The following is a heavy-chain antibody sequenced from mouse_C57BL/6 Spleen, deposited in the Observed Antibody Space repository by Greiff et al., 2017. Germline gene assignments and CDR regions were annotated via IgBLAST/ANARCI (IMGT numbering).Heavy chain of an antibody. CDR2: IYPRSGNT. Sequence: VKLMESGAELARPGASVKLSCKASGYTFTSYGISWVKQRTGQGLEWIGEIYPRSGNTYYNEKFKGTATLTADKSSSTACMELRSLTAEDSAVYFCARCGEYYVAMDFWGQGTSVTVSS. CDR1: GYTFTSYG. J-gene: IGHJ4*01. V-gene: IGHV1-81*01. CDR3: ARCGEYYVAMDF.